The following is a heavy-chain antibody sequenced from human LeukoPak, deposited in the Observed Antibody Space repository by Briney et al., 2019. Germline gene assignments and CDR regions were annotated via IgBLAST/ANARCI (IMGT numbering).Heavy chain of an antibody. Sequence: GGSLRLSCAASGFTFSSYSMNWVRQAPGKGLEWVSSISSSSSYIYYADSVKGRFTISRDNAKNSLYLQMNSLRAEDTAVYYCAREGPRFGELFDWGQGTLVTVSS. CDR1: GFTFSSYS. CDR3: AREGPRFGELFD. D-gene: IGHD3-10*01. CDR2: ISSSSSYI. V-gene: IGHV3-21*01. J-gene: IGHJ4*02.